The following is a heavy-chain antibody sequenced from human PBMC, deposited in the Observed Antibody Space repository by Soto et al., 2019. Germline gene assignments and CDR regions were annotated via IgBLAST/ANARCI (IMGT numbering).Heavy chain of an antibody. Sequence: QVPLVESGGGLVKPGGSLRLSCAASGFTFSDYYMSWIRQAPGKGLEWVSYISSSGSTIYYADSVKGRFTISRDNAKRSLYLQMNSVRAEDTAVYYCARLYGSGSYFGYYYGMDVWGQGTTVTVSS. V-gene: IGHV3-11*01. CDR2: ISSSGSTI. D-gene: IGHD3-10*01. J-gene: IGHJ6*02. CDR1: GFTFSDYY. CDR3: ARLYGSGSYFGYYYGMDV.